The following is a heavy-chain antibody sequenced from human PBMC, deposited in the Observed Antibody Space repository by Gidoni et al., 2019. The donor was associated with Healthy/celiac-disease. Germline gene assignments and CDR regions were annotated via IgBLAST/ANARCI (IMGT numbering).Heavy chain of an antibody. Sequence: QVQLVQSGAEVTKPGASVKVSCKASGYTFTGYYMHWVRQAPGQGLEWMGRINHNSGGTNYAQKFQGRVTMTRDTSISTAYMELSRLRSDDTAVYYCARVDYGSGSYYYYYGMDVWGQGTTVTVSS. V-gene: IGHV1-2*06. CDR2: INHNSGGT. J-gene: IGHJ6*02. CDR1: GYTFTGYY. D-gene: IGHD3-10*01. CDR3: ARVDYGSGSYYYYYGMDV.